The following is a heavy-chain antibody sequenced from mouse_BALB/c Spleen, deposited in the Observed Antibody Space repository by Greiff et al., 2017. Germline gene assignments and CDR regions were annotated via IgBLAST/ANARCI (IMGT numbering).Heavy chain of an antibody. J-gene: IGHJ1*01. CDR2: IYPGGGYT. D-gene: IGHD2-12*01. CDR1: GYTFTNYW. CDR3: AREELRRRYFDV. V-gene: IGHV1-63*02. Sequence: VQLQQSGAELVRPGTSVKTSCKASGYTFTNYWLGWVKQRPGHGLEWIGDIYPGGGYTNYNEKFKGKATLTADTSSSTAYMQLSSLTSEDSAVYFCAREELRRRYFDVWGAGTTVTVSS.